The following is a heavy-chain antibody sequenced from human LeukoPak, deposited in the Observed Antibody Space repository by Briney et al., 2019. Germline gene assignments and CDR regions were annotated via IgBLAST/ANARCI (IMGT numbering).Heavy chain of an antibody. CDR1: GYTFTNYE. Sequence: ASVKVSCKSSGYTFTNYEINWVRQATGQGLEWMGWMNPNSEDTAYARKFQGRISMTRSTSISTAYMELSSLRSEDTAVYYCGRGLGSYDSSELTWPMISFWGQGTVVTVSS. CDR3: GRGLGSYDSSELTWPMISF. J-gene: IGHJ4*02. D-gene: IGHD3-22*01. V-gene: IGHV1-8*01. CDR2: MNPNSEDT.